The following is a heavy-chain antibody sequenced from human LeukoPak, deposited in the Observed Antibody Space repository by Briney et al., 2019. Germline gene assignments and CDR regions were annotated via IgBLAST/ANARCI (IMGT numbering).Heavy chain of an antibody. CDR1: GGTFSSYA. CDR2: IIPIFGTA. CDR3: AMGPSEYSSSCLDY. D-gene: IGHD6-6*01. J-gene: IGHJ4*02. Sequence: ASVKVSCKASGGTFSSYAISWVRQAPGQGLEWMGGIIPIFGTANYAQKFQGRVTITADESTSTAYMELSSLRSEDTAVYYCAMGPSEYSSSCLDYWGQGTLVTVSS. V-gene: IGHV1-69*13.